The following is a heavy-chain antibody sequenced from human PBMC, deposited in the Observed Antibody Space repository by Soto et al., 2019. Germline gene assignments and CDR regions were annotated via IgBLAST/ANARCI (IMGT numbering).Heavy chain of an antibody. V-gene: IGHV3-30*18. Sequence: GGSLRLSCAASGFTFSSYGMHWVRQAPGKGLEWVAVISYDGSNKYYADSVKGRFTISRDNSKNTLYLQMNSLRAEDTAVYYCAKDRGKYSGYDRCSGGSCLFDYWGQGTLVTVSS. CDR1: GFTFSSYG. D-gene: IGHD2-15*01. CDR3: AKDRGKYSGYDRCSGGSCLFDY. J-gene: IGHJ4*02. CDR2: ISYDGSNK.